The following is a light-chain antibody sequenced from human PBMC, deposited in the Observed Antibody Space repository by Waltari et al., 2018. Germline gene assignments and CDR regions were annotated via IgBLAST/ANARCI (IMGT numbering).Light chain of an antibody. CDR2: YVI. Sequence: QSALTQPASVSGSPGQSITISCTGTSRDIGGYVYVSWYQQYPGKAPKLIIYYVIFRPSGVSNRFSGSKAGNTASLTISGLQAEDEANYYCCSYTSASTLGVFGGGTKLTVL. V-gene: IGLV2-14*03. CDR3: CSYTSASTLGV. CDR1: SRDIGGYVY. J-gene: IGLJ3*02.